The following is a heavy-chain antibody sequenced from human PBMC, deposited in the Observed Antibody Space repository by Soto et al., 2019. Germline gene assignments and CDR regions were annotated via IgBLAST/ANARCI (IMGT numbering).Heavy chain of an antibody. V-gene: IGHV4-39*01. CDR2: IYYSGST. D-gene: IGHD6-13*01. CDR1: SGSISSSSYY. J-gene: IGHJ6*02. CDR3: ASAGIAAAGLIDYYYYGMDV. Sequence: SETLSLTCAVSSGSISSSSYYWGWIRQPPGKGLEWIGSIYYSGSTYYNPSLKSRVTISVDTSKNQFSLKLSSVTAADTAVYYCASAGIAAAGLIDYYYYGMDVWGQGTTVTVSS.